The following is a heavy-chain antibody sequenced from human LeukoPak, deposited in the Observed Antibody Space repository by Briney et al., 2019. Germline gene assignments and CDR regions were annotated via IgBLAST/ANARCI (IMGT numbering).Heavy chain of an antibody. J-gene: IGHJ5*02. CDR2: IYDSGST. CDR3: ARSSRRRNWFDP. CDR1: GGSISSGDYH. Sequence: SETLSLTCTVSGGSISSGDYHWNWIRQPPGKGLQWIGCIYDSGSTYYSPSLKSRLTISVDTSKNQFSLKLSSVTAADTAVYYCARSSRRRNWFDPWGQGTLVTVSS. V-gene: IGHV4-30-4*01.